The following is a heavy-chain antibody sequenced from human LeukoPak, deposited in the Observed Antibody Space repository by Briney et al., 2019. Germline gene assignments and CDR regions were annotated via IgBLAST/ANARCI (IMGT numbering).Heavy chain of an antibody. V-gene: IGHV4-39*01. J-gene: IGHJ2*01. CDR1: GGSVNSGPYY. Sequence: PPETLSLTCTVAGGSVNSGPYYWGWIRHPPGKGLRWIGGLYFSGSTCSTPSLKSRVTLSVDTSKSQFSLQLRSVTAADTAVYHCARHFSPPGALYYYLDLWGRGTLVTVSS. CDR2: LYFSGST. CDR3: ARHFSPPGALYYYLDL. D-gene: IGHD7-27*01.